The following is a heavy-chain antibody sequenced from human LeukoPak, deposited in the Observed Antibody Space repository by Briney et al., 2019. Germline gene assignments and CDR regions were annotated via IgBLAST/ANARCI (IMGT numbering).Heavy chain of an antibody. Sequence: PSETLSLTCSVSGDSISSHYWTWIRQPAGMGLEWIGRIYSTGNTNYNPSLQNRVTMSIDMSKNQFSLKLSSVTAADTAVYYCARTTEGYCRGVSCYYYYYYMDVWGKGTTVTVSS. CDR2: IYSTGNT. CDR3: ARTTEGYCRGVSCYYYYYYMDV. D-gene: IGHD2-15*01. V-gene: IGHV4-4*07. CDR1: GDSISSHY. J-gene: IGHJ6*03.